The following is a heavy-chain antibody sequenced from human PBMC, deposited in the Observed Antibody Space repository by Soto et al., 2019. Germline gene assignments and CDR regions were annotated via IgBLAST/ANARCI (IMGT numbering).Heavy chain of an antibody. J-gene: IGHJ5*02. D-gene: IGHD2-21*02. CDR1: GYTFTTYY. CDR3: ARGQNVVVTANTWFGP. Sequence: ASVKVSCKASGYTFTTYYIHWVRQAPGQGLEWMAIINPSGGASSYAQRFQGRVTMTSDTSTSTVYMELNSLTSDDTAVYYCARGQNVVVTANTWFGPWGQGTLVTVSS. CDR2: INPSGGAS. V-gene: IGHV1-46*01.